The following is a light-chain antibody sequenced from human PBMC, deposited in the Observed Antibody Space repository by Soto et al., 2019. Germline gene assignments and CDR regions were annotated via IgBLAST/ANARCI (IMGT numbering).Light chain of an antibody. J-gene: IGLJ3*02. V-gene: IGLV2-14*01. CDR2: EVG. Sequence: QSALTQPRSVSGSPGQSVSVSCTGTSSDIGGYNYVSWYQQHPNKAPKLMIYEVGNRPSGVSSRFSGSKSGNTASLTISGLQAEDEADYYCSSYTSSSTWVFGGGTKLTVL. CDR3: SSYTSSSTWV. CDR1: SSDIGGYNY.